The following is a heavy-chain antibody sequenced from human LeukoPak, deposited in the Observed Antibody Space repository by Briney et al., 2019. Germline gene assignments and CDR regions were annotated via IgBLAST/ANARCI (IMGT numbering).Heavy chain of an antibody. Sequence: RGSLRLSCAASGFTFRSSWRRWVRQAPGKGPVWVSRINSDGTGTMYADSVKGRFTISRDNAKNTLYLQMNSLRAEDTAVYSCAKHPAFETWGQGTMVTVSS. CDR3: AKHPAFET. CDR2: INSDGTGT. J-gene: IGHJ3*02. V-gene: IGHV3-74*03. CDR1: GFTFRSSW.